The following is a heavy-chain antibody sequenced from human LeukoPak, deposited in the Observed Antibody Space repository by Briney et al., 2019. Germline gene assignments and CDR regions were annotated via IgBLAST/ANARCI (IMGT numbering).Heavy chain of an antibody. D-gene: IGHD4-17*01. V-gene: IGHV1-18*01. CDR2: ISAYNGNT. J-gene: IGHJ4*02. Sequence: ASVKVSCKASGYTFTSYGISWVRQAPGQGLEWMGWISAYNGNTNYAQKFQGRVTMTRNTSISTAYMELSSLRSEDTAVYCCARGQTVTDYWGQGTLVTVSS. CDR1: GYTFTSYG. CDR3: ARGQTVTDY.